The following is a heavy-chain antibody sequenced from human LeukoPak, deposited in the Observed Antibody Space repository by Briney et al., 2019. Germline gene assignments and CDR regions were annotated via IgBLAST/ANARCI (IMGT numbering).Heavy chain of an antibody. Sequence: PSETLSLTCAVSGGSISSGGYSWSWIRQPPGKGLEWIGYIYHSGSTYYNPSLKSRVTISVDRSKTQFSLKLSSVTAADTAVYYCARFLSSSARIRAFDIWGQGTMVTVSS. CDR1: GGSISSGGYS. J-gene: IGHJ3*02. D-gene: IGHD6-6*01. CDR3: ARFLSSSARIRAFDI. CDR2: IYHSGST. V-gene: IGHV4-30-2*01.